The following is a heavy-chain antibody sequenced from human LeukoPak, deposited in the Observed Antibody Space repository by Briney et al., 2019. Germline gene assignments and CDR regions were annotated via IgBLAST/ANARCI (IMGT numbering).Heavy chain of an antibody. D-gene: IGHD2-2*02. CDR1: GGSISSGGYY. CDR2: IYYSGST. CDR3: ARIDCSSTSCYKPVDY. Sequence: SETLSLTCTVSGGSISSGGYYWSWIRQHPGKGLEWIGYIYYSGSTYYNPSLKSRVTISVDTSKNQFSLKLSSVTAADTAVYYCARIDCSSTSCYKPVDYWGQGTLVTVSS. V-gene: IGHV4-31*03. J-gene: IGHJ4*02.